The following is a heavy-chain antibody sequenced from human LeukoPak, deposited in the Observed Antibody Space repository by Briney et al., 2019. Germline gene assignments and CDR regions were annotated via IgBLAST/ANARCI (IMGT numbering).Heavy chain of an antibody. CDR3: ARFSRITWGDWGDAFDV. CDR1: GGSFSGYY. Sequence: SETLSLTCAVYGGSFSGYYWSWIRQPPGKGPEWIGEIDDGGNTNYNPSLMSRVIVAMEKSKKQFSLVMRSVTAADTAIYYCARFSRITWGDWGDAFDVWGQGATVIVSS. V-gene: IGHV4-34*01. CDR2: IDDGGNT. D-gene: IGHD2-21*02. J-gene: IGHJ3*01.